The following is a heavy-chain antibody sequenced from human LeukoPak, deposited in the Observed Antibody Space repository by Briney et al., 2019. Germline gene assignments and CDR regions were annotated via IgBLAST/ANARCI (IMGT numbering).Heavy chain of an antibody. Sequence: PSETRSLTCTVSGDSISSSNYYWGWIRQPPGRGLEWIASIYYSGITYYNPSLKSRVTISVDTPKNQFSLKLTSVTAADTAVYYCASLPSNDAFDIWGQGTMVTVSS. CDR1: GDSISSSNYY. J-gene: IGHJ3*02. CDR3: ASLPSNDAFDI. CDR2: IYYSGIT. V-gene: IGHV4-39*01.